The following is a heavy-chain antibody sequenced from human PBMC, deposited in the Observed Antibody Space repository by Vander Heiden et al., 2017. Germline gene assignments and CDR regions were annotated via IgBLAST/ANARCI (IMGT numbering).Heavy chain of an antibody. V-gene: IGHV3-33*01. CDR2: IWYDGSNK. Sequence: QVQLVESGGGVVQPGRSLRLSCAASGFTFSSYGMHWVRQAPGKGLEWVAVIWYDGSNKYYADSVKGRFTISRDNSKNTLYLQMNSLRAEDTAVNYCARSNYYDSSAPNAFDIWGQGTMVTVSS. CDR1: GFTFSSYG. D-gene: IGHD3-22*01. J-gene: IGHJ3*02. CDR3: ARSNYYDSSAPNAFDI.